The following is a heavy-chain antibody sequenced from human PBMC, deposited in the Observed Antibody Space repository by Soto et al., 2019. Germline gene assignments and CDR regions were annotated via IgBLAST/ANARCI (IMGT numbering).Heavy chain of an antibody. Sequence: GGSLRLSCAAPGFSFSVYALHWIRQAPGEGLEWVAVISPNGNNQYYADSVKGRFTISRDTSKSTLSLQMTSLRPEDTAVYYWASGAAFYYDTSRYWGQGTLATVSS. D-gene: IGHD3-22*01. V-gene: IGHV3-30*04. CDR1: GFSFSVYA. CDR2: ISPNGNNQ. J-gene: IGHJ4*02. CDR3: ASGAAFYYDTSRY.